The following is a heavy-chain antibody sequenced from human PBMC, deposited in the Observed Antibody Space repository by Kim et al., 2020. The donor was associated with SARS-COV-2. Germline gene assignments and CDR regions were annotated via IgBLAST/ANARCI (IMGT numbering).Heavy chain of an antibody. Sequence: TIYYADSVKGRFTISRDNAKNSLYLQMNSLRDEDTAVYYCNLDGDYSFEDWGQGTLVTVSS. D-gene: IGHD2-21*02. CDR2: TI. CDR3: NLDGDYSFED. V-gene: IGHV3-48*02. J-gene: IGHJ4*02.